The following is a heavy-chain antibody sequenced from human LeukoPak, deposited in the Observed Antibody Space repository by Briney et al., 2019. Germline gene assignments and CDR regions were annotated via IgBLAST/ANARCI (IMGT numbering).Heavy chain of an antibody. V-gene: IGHV3-74*01. Sequence: GGSLRLSCAASGFTFSSYWMHWVRHAPGKGLVWVSRINSDGSSTNYADSVKGRFTISRDNAKNTLHLQMNSLRAEDTAVYYCARGARGSGTASDYWGQGTLVTVSS. CDR2: INSDGSST. J-gene: IGHJ4*02. CDR3: ARGARGSGTASDY. D-gene: IGHD3-10*01. CDR1: GFTFSSYW.